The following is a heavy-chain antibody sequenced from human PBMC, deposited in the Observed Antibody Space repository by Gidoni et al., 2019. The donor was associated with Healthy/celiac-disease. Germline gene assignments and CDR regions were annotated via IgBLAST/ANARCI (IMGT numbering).Heavy chain of an antibody. D-gene: IGHD3-9*01. Sequence: QVQLVQSGAEVKKPGSSVKVSCKASGGTFSSYAISWVRQAPGQGLEWMGGILPIVGTANYAQKFQGRVTITADKSTSTAYMELSSLRSEDTAVYYCARSLRTDYDIKEGWFDHWGQGTLVTVSS. CDR2: ILPIVGTA. CDR3: ARSLRTDYDIKEGWFDH. J-gene: IGHJ5*02. V-gene: IGHV1-69*06. CDR1: GGTFSSYA.